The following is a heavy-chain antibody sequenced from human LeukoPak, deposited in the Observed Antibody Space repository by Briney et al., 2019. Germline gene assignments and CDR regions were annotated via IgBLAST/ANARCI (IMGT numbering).Heavy chain of an antibody. V-gene: IGHV4-34*01. J-gene: IGHJ5*02. Sequence: SETLSLTCAVYGGSFSGYYWSWIRQPPGKGLEWIGEINHSGSTNYNPSLKSRVTISVDTSKNQFSLKLSSVTAEDTAVYYCARFINYGSGSLGFDPWGQGTLVTVSS. CDR3: ARFINYGSGSLGFDP. CDR1: GGSFSGYY. D-gene: IGHD3-10*01. CDR2: INHSGST.